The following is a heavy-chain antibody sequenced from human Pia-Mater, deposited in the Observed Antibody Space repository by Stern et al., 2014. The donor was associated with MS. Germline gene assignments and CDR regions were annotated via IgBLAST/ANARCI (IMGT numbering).Heavy chain of an antibody. CDR1: GASISSSDYS. V-gene: IGHV4-61*02. D-gene: IGHD6-19*01. CDR2: IYIRGIT. Sequence: QVQLQESGPGLVKPSQTLSLTCTVSGASISSSDYSWSWIRQPAGKGLEWIGQIYIRGITDYTPSLKSRVTISTDPSKDHFSLHLDSVTAADTAVYFCARGVEAPAGNRHFSYYIVDVWGQGTTVTVSS. CDR3: ARGVEAPAGNRHFSYYIVDV. J-gene: IGHJ6*02.